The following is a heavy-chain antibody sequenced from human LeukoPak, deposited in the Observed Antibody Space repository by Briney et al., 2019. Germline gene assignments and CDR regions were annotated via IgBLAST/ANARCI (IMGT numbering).Heavy chain of an antibody. CDR2: ISGSGGST. D-gene: IGHD3-22*01. Sequence: PGGSLRLSCAASGFTFSSYAMSWVRQAPGKGLEWVSAISGSGGSTYYADSVKGRFTISRDSSKNTLYLQMTSLRPEDTAVYYCARSPSPYYYDDSGYPNYLENWGQGALVTVSS. CDR1: GFTFSSYA. V-gene: IGHV3-23*01. J-gene: IGHJ4*02. CDR3: ARSPSPYYYDDSGYPNYLEN.